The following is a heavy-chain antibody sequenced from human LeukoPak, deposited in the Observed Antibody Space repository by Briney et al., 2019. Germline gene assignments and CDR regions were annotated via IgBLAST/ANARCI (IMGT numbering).Heavy chain of an antibody. V-gene: IGHV4-34*01. D-gene: IGHD3-22*01. Sequence: EPSETLSLTCAVYGGSFSGYYWSWIRQPPGKGLEWIGEINHSGSTNYNPSLKSRVTISVDTSKNQFSLKLSSVTAADTAVYYCARGRSYYYDSSGYTDFDYWGQGTLVTVSS. CDR3: ARGRSYYYDSSGYTDFDY. CDR1: GGSFSGYY. CDR2: INHSGST. J-gene: IGHJ4*02.